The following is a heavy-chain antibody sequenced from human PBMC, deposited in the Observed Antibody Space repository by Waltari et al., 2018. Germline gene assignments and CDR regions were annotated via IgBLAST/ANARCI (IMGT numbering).Heavy chain of an antibody. J-gene: IGHJ4*02. CDR3: AKDADYDSSGYVYDY. Sequence: EVQLLESGGGLEQRGGSLRLSCAASGFTFSTYDMTWVRQAPGNGPWWVSVISGSGSGTYYADSVKGRFTISRDNSKNTLYLQMNSLRGEDTAVYYCAKDADYDSSGYVYDYWGQGTLVTVSS. CDR1: GFTFSTYD. V-gene: IGHV3-23*01. D-gene: IGHD3-22*01. CDR2: ISGSGSGT.